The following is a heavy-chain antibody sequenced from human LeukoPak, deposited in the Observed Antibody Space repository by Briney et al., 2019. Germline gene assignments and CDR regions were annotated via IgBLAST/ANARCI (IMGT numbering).Heavy chain of an antibody. V-gene: IGHV3-13*01. CDR3: ARASDCRTSWCLSRGDYYIDF. J-gene: IGHJ4*02. D-gene: IGHD1-26*01. Sequence: GGSLRLSCAASGFTFSNYDMVWVRRGTGEGLEWVSGIGVSGDTYYLDSVKGRFTVSRESARNSLYLQMNDLRAGDTAIYFCARASDCRTSWCLSRGDYYIDFWGQGTLVTVSS. CDR2: IGVSGDT. CDR1: GFTFSNYD.